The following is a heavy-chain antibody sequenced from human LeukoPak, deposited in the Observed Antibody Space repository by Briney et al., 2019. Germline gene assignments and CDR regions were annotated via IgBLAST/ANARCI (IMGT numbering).Heavy chain of an antibody. D-gene: IGHD6-19*01. CDR2: ISSGSTI. V-gene: IGHV3-48*03. CDR3: ARESIAVAGAPFDY. CDR1: GFTFSSYE. J-gene: IGHJ4*02. Sequence: PGGSLRLCCAASGFTFSSYEMNWVRQATGKGLEWVSYISSGSTIYDADSVKGRFTISRDNAKNSLYLQMNSLRAEDTAVYYCARESIAVAGAPFDYWGQGTLVTVSS.